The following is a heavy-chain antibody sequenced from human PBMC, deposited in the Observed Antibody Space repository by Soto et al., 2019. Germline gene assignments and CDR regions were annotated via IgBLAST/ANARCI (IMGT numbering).Heavy chain of an antibody. Sequence: QVQLVESGGGVXXXXXXXRLSCAASGFTFSSYAMHWVRQAPGKGLEWVAVISYDGSNKYYADSVKGRFTISRDNSKNTLYLQMYSLRAEDTAVYYCARARYCISTSCYLYYGMDVWGQGTTVTVSS. V-gene: IGHV3-30-3*01. J-gene: IGHJ6*02. CDR1: GFTFSSYA. CDR3: ARARYCISTSCYLYYGMDV. D-gene: IGHD2-2*01. CDR2: ISYDGSNK.